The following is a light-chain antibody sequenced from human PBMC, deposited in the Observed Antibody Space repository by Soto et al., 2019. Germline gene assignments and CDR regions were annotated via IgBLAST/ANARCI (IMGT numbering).Light chain of an antibody. Sequence: QSALTQPASVSGSPGQSITISCSGTTNDIGGYNYVSWYQHHPGKVPKVIIYEVRNRPSGVSNRFSGSKSGNTASLTISGLPAEDEADYYCCSYTGSATLVFGGGTKLTVL. CDR2: EVR. CDR3: CSYTGSATLV. V-gene: IGLV2-14*01. CDR1: TNDIGGYNY. J-gene: IGLJ3*02.